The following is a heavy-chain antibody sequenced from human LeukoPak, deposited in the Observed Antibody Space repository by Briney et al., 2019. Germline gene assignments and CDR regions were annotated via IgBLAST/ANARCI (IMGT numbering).Heavy chain of an antibody. CDR1: GGSISSYY. Sequence: SETLSLTCTVSGGSISSYYWSWIRQPPGKGLEWIGYIYYSGSTNYNPSLKSRVTISVDTSKNQFSLKLSSVTAADTAVYYCARLLIVGSSGWYSSWFDPWGQGTLVTVSS. V-gene: IGHV4-59*08. D-gene: IGHD6-19*01. CDR3: ARLLIVGSSGWYSSWFDP. J-gene: IGHJ5*02. CDR2: IYYSGST.